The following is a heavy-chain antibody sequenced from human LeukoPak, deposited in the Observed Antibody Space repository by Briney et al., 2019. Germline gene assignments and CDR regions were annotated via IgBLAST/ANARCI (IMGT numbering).Heavy chain of an antibody. J-gene: IGHJ6*03. D-gene: IGHD3-16*01. CDR3: ARPYTFYYMDV. Sequence: WSWIRQPPGKGLEWIGEINHSGSTDYNPSLKSRVTISVDTSKNQFSLKLSSVIAADTAVYYCARPYTFYYMDVWGKGTPVTISS. V-gene: IGHV4-34*01. CDR2: INHSGST.